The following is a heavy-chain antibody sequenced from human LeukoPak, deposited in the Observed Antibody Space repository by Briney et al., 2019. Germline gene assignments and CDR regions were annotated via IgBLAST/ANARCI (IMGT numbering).Heavy chain of an antibody. CDR1: GYTFTSYG. J-gene: IGHJ4*02. CDR3: ATECWNYCDY. Sequence: ASVKVSCKASGYTFTSYGISWVRQAPGQGLEWMGWISAYNGNTNYAQKLQGRVTMTEDTSTDTAYMELSSLRSEDTAVYYCATECWNYCDYWGQGTLVTVSS. CDR2: ISAYNGNT. V-gene: IGHV1-18*01. D-gene: IGHD1-1*01.